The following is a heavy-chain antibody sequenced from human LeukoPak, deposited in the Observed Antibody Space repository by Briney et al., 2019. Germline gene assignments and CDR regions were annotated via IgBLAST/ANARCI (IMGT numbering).Heavy chain of an antibody. CDR2: IIGDGSFT. Sequence: GGSLRLSCAASGFTFSNYEFNWVRQAPGKGLVWVSRIIGDGSFTNYADSVKGRFTISRDNAKDTLYLQLNSLRAEDTGVYYRTRDPGRNWFDPWGQGTLVTVSS. CDR3: TRDPGRNWFDP. CDR1: GFTFSNYE. D-gene: IGHD1-26*01. V-gene: IGHV3-74*01. J-gene: IGHJ5*02.